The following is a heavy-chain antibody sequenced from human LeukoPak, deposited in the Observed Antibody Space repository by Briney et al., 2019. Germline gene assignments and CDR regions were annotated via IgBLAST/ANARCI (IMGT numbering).Heavy chain of an antibody. CDR1: GFTLSTYS. J-gene: IGHJ4*02. CDR2: ISYSGDST. D-gene: IGHD2-15*01. V-gene: IGHV3-23*01. CDR3: ARGTLAGYFLGY. Sequence: PGGSLRLSCVVSGFTLSTYSINWVRQAPGKGLEWVSSISYSGDSTDYADSVKGRLTISRDNSKNTLGLQMNSLRAEDTAIYYCARGTLAGYFLGYWGRGTLVTVSS.